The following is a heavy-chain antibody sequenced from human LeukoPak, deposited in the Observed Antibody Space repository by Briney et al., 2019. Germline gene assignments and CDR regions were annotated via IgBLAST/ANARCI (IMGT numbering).Heavy chain of an antibody. CDR2: IRSKAYGGTT. CDR3: SRGPIQLWLHNAMDV. V-gene: IGHV3-49*04. CDR1: GFTFGDHA. D-gene: IGHD5-18*01. J-gene: IGHJ6*02. Sequence: GGSLRLSCTASGFTFGDHAMSWVRQAPGKGLECVGFIRSKAYGGTTEYAASVKGRFTISRDDSKSIAYLQMNSLKTEDTAVYYCSRGPIQLWLHNAMDVWGQGTTVTVSS.